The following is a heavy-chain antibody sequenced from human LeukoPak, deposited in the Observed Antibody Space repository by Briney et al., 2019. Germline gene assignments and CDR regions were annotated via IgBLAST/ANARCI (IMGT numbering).Heavy chain of an antibody. CDR3: ARDQLGAAFDP. CDR2: IYYSGST. Sequence: SETLSLTCTVSGGSISSYYWSWIRQPPGKGLEWIGYIYYSGSTNYNPSLKSRVTISVDTSKNQFSLKLSSVTAADTAVYYCARDQLGAAFDPWGQGTLVTVSS. J-gene: IGHJ5*02. CDR1: GGSISSYY. D-gene: IGHD6-6*01. V-gene: IGHV4-59*01.